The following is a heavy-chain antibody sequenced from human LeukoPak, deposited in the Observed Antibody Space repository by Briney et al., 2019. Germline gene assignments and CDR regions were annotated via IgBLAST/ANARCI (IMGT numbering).Heavy chain of an antibody. Sequence: GGSLRLSCSASGFTFSSYGMHWVRQAPGKGLAWVAVISYDGSNKYYADSVKGRFTISRDNSKNTLYLQMNSLRAEDTAVYHCAKISGSGSYLDYWGQGTLVTVSS. CDR1: GFTFSSYG. CDR3: AKISGSGSYLDY. J-gene: IGHJ4*02. CDR2: ISYDGSNK. D-gene: IGHD3-10*01. V-gene: IGHV3-30*18.